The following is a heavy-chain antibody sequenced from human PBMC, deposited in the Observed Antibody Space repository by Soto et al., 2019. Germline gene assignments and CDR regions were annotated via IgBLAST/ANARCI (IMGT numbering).Heavy chain of an antibody. CDR3: ARAFCPNGVCYYFFDY. CDR1: GFTFGTYA. Sequence: GGSLRLSCAASGFTFGTYAMHWVRQAPGKGLEWVAVIYHDGSNRYYGDAVKGRFTISRDNSKSTLYLQMSSLRAEDTAVYYSARAFCPNGVCYYFFDYWGHGTLVTVSS. D-gene: IGHD2-8*01. CDR2: IYHDGSNR. J-gene: IGHJ4*01. V-gene: IGHV3-33*01.